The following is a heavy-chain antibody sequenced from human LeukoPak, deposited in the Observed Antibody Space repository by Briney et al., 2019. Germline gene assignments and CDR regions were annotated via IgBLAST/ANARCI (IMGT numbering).Heavy chain of an antibody. J-gene: IGHJ6*03. CDR3: AKFSTPLSMDV. CDR2: INHSGRT. V-gene: IGHV4-34*01. D-gene: IGHD2-15*01. Sequence: SETLSLTCAVYGASFSGYYWSWIRQPPRKGLEWIGEINHSGRTNYNPSLKSRVTISVDTSKNQFSLELSSVTAADTAVYYCAKFSTPLSMDVWGKGTTVTVSS. CDR1: GASFSGYY.